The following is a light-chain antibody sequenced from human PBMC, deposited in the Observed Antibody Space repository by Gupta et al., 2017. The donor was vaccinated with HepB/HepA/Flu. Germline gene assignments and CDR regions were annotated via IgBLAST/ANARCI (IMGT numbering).Light chain of an antibody. J-gene: IGKJ1*01. CDR1: HSRVKSNGIAF. CDR2: KAS. Sequence: DIVLTQSPLSLPVTLGQPASISCRSAHSRVKSNGIAFLSWFQQRPGQSPRRLFYKASQRDTGVPDRFSGSGSGTDFTLTISSVEAEDVGIYYCKQEIRCPWTLGQGTKVEFK. CDR3: KQEIRCPWT. V-gene: IGKV2-30*01.